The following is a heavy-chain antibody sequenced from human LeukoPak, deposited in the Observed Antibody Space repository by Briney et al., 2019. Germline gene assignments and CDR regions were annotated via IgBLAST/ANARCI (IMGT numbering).Heavy chain of an antibody. Sequence: PGGSLRLSCAASGITFNSYTMNWVRQAPGKGLEWVSSISSSSSYTYYADSVKGRFTISRDNAKNSLYLQMNSLRAEDTAVYYCARELGYIVGAIRANAFDIWGQGTMVTVSS. D-gene: IGHD1-26*01. CDR3: ARELGYIVGAIRANAFDI. CDR1: GITFNSYT. V-gene: IGHV3-21*01. J-gene: IGHJ3*02. CDR2: ISSSSSYT.